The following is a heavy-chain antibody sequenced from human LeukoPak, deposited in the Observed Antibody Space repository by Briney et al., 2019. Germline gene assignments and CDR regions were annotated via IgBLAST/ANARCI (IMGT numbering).Heavy chain of an antibody. CDR1: GGSISSGSYY. Sequence: SETLCLTCTVSGGSISSGSYYWSWIRQPAGKGLEWIGRIYTSGSTNYNPSLKSQVTISVDTSKNQFSLKLSSVTAADTAVYYCARHLNTYYDFWSGLSDAFDIWGQGTMVTVSS. CDR2: IYTSGST. D-gene: IGHD3-3*01. J-gene: IGHJ3*02. V-gene: IGHV4-61*02. CDR3: ARHLNTYYDFWSGLSDAFDI.